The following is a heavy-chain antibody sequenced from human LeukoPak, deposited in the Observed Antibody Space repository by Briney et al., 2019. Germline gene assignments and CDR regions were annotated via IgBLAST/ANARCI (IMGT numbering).Heavy chain of an antibody. V-gene: IGHV1-18*01. D-gene: IGHD2-15*01. Sequence: ASVKLSCKASGYTFTSYGISWVRQAPGQGLEWMGWISTYNGNTNYAQTLQGRVTMTTDTSTSTAYMELSSLRSEDTAVYYCARGKARYCSGGSCYSESNWFDPWGQGTLVTVSS. CDR1: GYTFTSYG. J-gene: IGHJ5*02. CDR3: ARGKARYCSGGSCYSESNWFDP. CDR2: ISTYNGNT.